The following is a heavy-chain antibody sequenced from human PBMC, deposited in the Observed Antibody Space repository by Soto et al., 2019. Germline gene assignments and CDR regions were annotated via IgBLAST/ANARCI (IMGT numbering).Heavy chain of an antibody. CDR1: GGTFSTHA. J-gene: IGHJ4*02. V-gene: IGHV1-69*01. CDR2: IIPIFGTA. D-gene: IGHD3-22*01. CDR3: ARGWGYDSSDYYYAY. Sequence: QEQLVQSGAEVRKPGSSVKVSCKASGGTFSTHAISWVRQAPGQGLEWMGGIIPIFGTANHAQKFQGRVTISADASTSTAYMELSSLRSEDTAIYYCARGWGYDSSDYYYAYWGQGTLVIVSS.